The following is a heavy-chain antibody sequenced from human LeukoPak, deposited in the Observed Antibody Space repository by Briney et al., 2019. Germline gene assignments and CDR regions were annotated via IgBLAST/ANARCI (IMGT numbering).Heavy chain of an antibody. CDR3: ARMIVGATPTFDY. CDR2: IYHSGST. D-gene: IGHD1-26*01. J-gene: IGHJ4*02. CDR1: GYSISSGYY. V-gene: IGHV4-38-2*02. Sequence: PSETLSLTCTVSGYSISSGYYWGWIRQPPGKGLEWIGSIYHSGSTYYNPSLKSRVTISVDTYKNQFSLKLSSVTAADTAVYYCARMIVGATPTFDYWGQGTLVTVSS.